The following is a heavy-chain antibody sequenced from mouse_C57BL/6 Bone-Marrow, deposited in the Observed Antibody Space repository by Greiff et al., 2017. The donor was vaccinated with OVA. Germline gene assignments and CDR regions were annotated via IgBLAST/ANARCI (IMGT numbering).Heavy chain of an antibody. J-gene: IGHJ1*03. Sequence: QVQLKESGAELARPGASVKLSCKASGYTFTSYGISWVKQRTGQGLEWIGEIYPRSGNTYYNEKFKGKATLTADKSSSTAYMELRSLTSEDSAVYFCASPPTVVVPYWYFDVWGTGTTVTVSS. D-gene: IGHD1-1*01. CDR1: GYTFTSYG. CDR3: ASPPTVVVPYWYFDV. V-gene: IGHV1-81*01. CDR2: IYPRSGNT.